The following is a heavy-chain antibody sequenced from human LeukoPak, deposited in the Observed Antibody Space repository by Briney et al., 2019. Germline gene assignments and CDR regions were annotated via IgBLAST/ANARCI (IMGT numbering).Heavy chain of an antibody. Sequence: PSETLSLTCAVSAGSISSSNWWSWVRQPPGKGLEWIGEVYHSGSTNYNPSLKSRVTISVDTSKNQFSLKLSSVTAADTAVYYCARASSWYGGIDYWGQGTLVTVSS. CDR1: AGSISSSNW. CDR2: VYHSGST. D-gene: IGHD6-13*01. CDR3: ARASSWYGGIDY. V-gene: IGHV4-4*02. J-gene: IGHJ4*02.